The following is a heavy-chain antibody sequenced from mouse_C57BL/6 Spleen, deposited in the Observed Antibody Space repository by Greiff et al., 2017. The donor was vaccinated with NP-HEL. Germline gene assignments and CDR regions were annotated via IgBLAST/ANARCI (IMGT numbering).Heavy chain of an antibody. D-gene: IGHD2-1*01. V-gene: IGHV1-19*01. Sequence: VQLQQSGPVLVKPGASVKMSCKASGYTFTDYYMNWVKQSHGKSLEWIGVINPYNGGTSYNQKFKGKATLTVDKSSSTAYMELNSLTSEDSAVYYCARSYGNDAMDYWGQGTSVTVSS. J-gene: IGHJ4*01. CDR3: ARSYGNDAMDY. CDR1: GYTFTDYY. CDR2: INPYNGGT.